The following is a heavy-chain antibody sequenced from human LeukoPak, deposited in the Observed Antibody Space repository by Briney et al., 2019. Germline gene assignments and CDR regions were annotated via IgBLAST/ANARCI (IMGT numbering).Heavy chain of an antibody. D-gene: IGHD3-9*01. V-gene: IGHV3-48*03. CDR3: ARDYRYFDWFSPEYYFDY. J-gene: IGHJ4*02. Sequence: GGSLRLSCAASGFTFSSYEMNWVRQAPGKGLEWVSYISSSGSTIYYADSVKGRFTISRDNAKNSLYLQMNSLRAEDTAVYYCARDYRYFDWFSPEYYFDYWGQGTLVTVSS. CDR2: ISSSGSTI. CDR1: GFTFSSYE.